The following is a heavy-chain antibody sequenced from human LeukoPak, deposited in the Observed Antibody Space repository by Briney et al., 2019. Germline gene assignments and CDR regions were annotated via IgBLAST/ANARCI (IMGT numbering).Heavy chain of an antibody. D-gene: IGHD3-10*01. V-gene: IGHV1-8*03. CDR3: ARGQYYYGSGSGDYFDY. CDR1: GYTFTSYD. CDR2: MNPNSGNT. J-gene: IGHJ4*02. Sequence: AASVKVSCKASGYTFTSYDINWVRQATGQGLEWMGWMNPNSGNTGYAQKFQGRVTITRNTSISTAYMELSSLRSEDTAVYYRARGQYYYGSGSGDYFDYWGQGTLVTVSS.